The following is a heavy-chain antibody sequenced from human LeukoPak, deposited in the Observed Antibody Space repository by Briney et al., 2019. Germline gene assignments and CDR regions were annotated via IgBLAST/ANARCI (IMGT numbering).Heavy chain of an antibody. CDR3: AKMVHTEQWLVPFDY. D-gene: IGHD6-19*01. CDR1: GFTFSNFA. CDR2: ISGSGGST. V-gene: IGHV3-23*01. Sequence: GGSLRLSCAASGFTFSNFAMNWVRQAPGKGLEWVSIISGSGGSTYYADSVKGRFTISRDNSKNTLYLQMNSLRAEDTAVYYCAKMVHTEQWLVPFDYCYQGTLVIVSS. J-gene: IGHJ4*02.